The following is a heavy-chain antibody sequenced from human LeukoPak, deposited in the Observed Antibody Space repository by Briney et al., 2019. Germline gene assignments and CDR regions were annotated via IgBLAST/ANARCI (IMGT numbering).Heavy chain of an antibody. J-gene: IGHJ4*02. CDR2: LNPNSGGT. CDR1: GFTFTDEY. Sequence: ASVKVSCKSSGFTFTDEYIHWVRQAPGQGLEWMGWLNPNSGGTNYAQKFQGRVTMTRDTSISTAYMELSRLRSDDTAVYYCARDTEMATINDYWGQGTLVTVSS. CDR3: ARDTEMATINDY. D-gene: IGHD5-24*01. V-gene: IGHV1-2*02.